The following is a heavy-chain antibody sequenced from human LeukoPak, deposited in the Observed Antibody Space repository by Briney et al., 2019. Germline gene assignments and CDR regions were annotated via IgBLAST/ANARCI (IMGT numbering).Heavy chain of an antibody. CDR2: IVVGSGNR. CDR3: AAVPTYYYDSSGSRRAFDI. J-gene: IGHJ3*02. D-gene: IGHD3-22*01. V-gene: IGHV1-58*01. Sequence: ASVKVSCKASGFAFTSSAVQWVRQARGQRLEWIGWIVVGSGNRNYAQKFQERVTITRDMSTSTAYMELSSLRSEDTAVYYCAAVPTYYYDSSGSRRAFDIWGQGTMVTVPS. CDR1: GFAFTSSA.